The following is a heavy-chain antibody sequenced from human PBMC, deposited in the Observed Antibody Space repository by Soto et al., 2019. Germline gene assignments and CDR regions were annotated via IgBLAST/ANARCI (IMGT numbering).Heavy chain of an antibody. V-gene: IGHV4-39*01. D-gene: IGHD1-26*01. Sequence: SDTLSLTCTVRGESNLSSCCHWGWIGQPPGKGLEWIASIKYSGTTLYNPSLKSRVTLSVDTSKNQFALKLSSVTAAETAVYYCARHGITGSYYDAFDIWGQGTMVS. CDR1: GESNLSSCCH. J-gene: IGHJ3*02. CDR2: IKYSGTT. CDR3: ARHGITGSYYDAFDI.